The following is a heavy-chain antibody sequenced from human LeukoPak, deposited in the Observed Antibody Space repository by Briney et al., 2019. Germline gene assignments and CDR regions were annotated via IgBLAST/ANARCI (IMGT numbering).Heavy chain of an antibody. V-gene: IGHV3-33*06. Sequence: GGSLRLSCAASGFHFSTYGMHWVRQAPGKGLEWVGVIWYDGSNKIYAESVKGRFTISRDNSKNTLYLQMKSLRAEDTAVYYCAKGGDLSTYFDYWGQGTLVTVSS. CDR2: IWYDGSNK. CDR1: GFHFSTYG. J-gene: IGHJ4*02. CDR3: AKGGDLSTYFDY. D-gene: IGHD2-2*01.